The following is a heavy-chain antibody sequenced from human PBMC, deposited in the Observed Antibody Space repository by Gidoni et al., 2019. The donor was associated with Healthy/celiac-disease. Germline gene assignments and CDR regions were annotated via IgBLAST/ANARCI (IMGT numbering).Heavy chain of an antibody. CDR2: IIPNLGIA. V-gene: IGHV1-69*08. J-gene: IGHJ3*02. CDR1: GGTFSSYT. CDR3: ARDRGALAFDI. D-gene: IGHD3-10*01. Sequence: QVQLVQSGAEVKKPGSSVTVSCKASGGTFSSYTISWVRQAPGQGLEWMGRIIPNLGIANYAQKFQGRVTITADKSTSTAYMELSSLKSEDTAVYYCARDRGALAFDIWGQGTMVTVSS.